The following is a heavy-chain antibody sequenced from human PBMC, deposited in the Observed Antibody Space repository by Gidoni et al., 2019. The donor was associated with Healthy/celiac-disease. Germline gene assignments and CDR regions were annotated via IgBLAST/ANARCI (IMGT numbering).Heavy chain of an antibody. D-gene: IGHD3-10*01. CDR3: ARQQNYYGSGSYYNPNWFDP. Sequence: QLQLQESGPGLVKPSETLSLTCTVSGGSISRSSYYWGWIRQPPGKGLEWIGSIYYSGSTYYNPSLKSRVTISVDTSKNQFSLKLSSVTAADTAVYYCARQQNYYGSGSYYNPNWFDPWGQGTLVTVSS. J-gene: IGHJ5*02. CDR1: GGSISRSSYY. CDR2: IYYSGST. V-gene: IGHV4-39*01.